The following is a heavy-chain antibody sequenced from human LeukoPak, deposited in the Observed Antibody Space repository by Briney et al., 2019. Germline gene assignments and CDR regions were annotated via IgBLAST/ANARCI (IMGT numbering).Heavy chain of an antibody. CDR1: GFTFSSYA. Sequence: GGSLRLSCAVSGFTFSSYAMSWVRHAPGRGLEWVSAISGSGGSTYYADSVKGRFTISRDNSKNTLYLQMNSLRAEDTAVYYCTKRADWLSDYWGQGTLVTVSS. J-gene: IGHJ4*02. CDR3: TKRADWLSDY. V-gene: IGHV3-23*01. D-gene: IGHD3-9*01. CDR2: ISGSGGST.